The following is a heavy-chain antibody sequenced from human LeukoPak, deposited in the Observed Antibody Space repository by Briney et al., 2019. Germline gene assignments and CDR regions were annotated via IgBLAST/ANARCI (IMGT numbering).Heavy chain of an antibody. CDR3: ARGDYGEH. Sequence: SQTLSLTCAVSGASISSGGNSWSWIRQPPGKGLEWIGHIYHGGSTYYNPSLKSRVTISVDRSRNQFSLKLSSVTAADTAVYYCARGDYGEHWGQGTLVTVSS. V-gene: IGHV4-30-2*01. CDR2: IYHGGST. CDR1: GASISSGGNS. D-gene: IGHD4-17*01. J-gene: IGHJ4*02.